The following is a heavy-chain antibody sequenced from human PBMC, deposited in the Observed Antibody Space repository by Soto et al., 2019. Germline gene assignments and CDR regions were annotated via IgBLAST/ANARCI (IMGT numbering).Heavy chain of an antibody. D-gene: IGHD5-18*01. J-gene: IGHJ4*02. CDR1: GYNFSAYY. CDR3: AREADTSMVDY. V-gene: IGHV1-8*01. Sequence: QVQLVQSGAEVKKPGASVKVSCQTSGYNFSAYYFNWVRQAAGQGPEWMGWLNPRNGQTGYVQKFRGRVSMTRDTSIDTVYLELRRLPSEDTAIYYCAREADTSMVDYWGQGTLVTVAS. CDR2: LNPRNGQT.